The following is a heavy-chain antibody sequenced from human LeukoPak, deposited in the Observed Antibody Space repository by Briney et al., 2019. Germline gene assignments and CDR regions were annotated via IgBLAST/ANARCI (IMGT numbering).Heavy chain of an antibody. Sequence: GGSLRLSCAASGSTFSSYAMSWVRQAPGKGLEWVSSISGSGGSTYYTDSVKGRFTISRDNSKNTLYLQMNSLRAGDTAVYYCTKEHDYSNYYYFDYWGQGTLVTVSS. D-gene: IGHD4-11*01. CDR3: TKEHDYSNYYYFDY. CDR1: GSTFSSYA. V-gene: IGHV3-23*01. J-gene: IGHJ4*02. CDR2: ISGSGGST.